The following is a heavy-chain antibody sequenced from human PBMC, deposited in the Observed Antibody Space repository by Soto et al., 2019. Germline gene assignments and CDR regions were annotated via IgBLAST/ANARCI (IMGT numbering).Heavy chain of an antibody. J-gene: IGHJ6*02. CDR2: IIPIFGTA. CDR3: ARGTYGSGSYWYYYYYYGMDV. V-gene: IGHV1-69*13. Sequence: SVKVSCKASGGTFSSYAISWVRQAPGQGLEWMGGIIPIFGTANYAQKFQGRVTITADESTSTAYMELSSLRSEDTAVYYCARGTYGSGSYWYYYYYYGMDVWGQGTTVTVSS. CDR1: GGTFSSYA. D-gene: IGHD3-10*01.